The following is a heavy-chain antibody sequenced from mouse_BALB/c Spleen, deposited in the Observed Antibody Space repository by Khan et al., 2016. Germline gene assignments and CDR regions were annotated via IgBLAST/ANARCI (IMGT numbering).Heavy chain of an antibody. D-gene: IGHD2-13*01. CDR3: ARHGDYGYWYFDV. V-gene: IGHV2-6-2*01. CDR1: GFSLGSFG. CDR2: IWSDGTT. J-gene: IGHJ1*01. Sequence: QVQLKESGPDLVAPSQSLSITCTVSGFSLGSFGIHWVRQPPGKGLEWLVVIWSDGTTTYNSALKSRLSISKDDSKSQASLKMNSLQTDDTAIYYCARHGDYGYWYFDVWGAGTMVTVSS.